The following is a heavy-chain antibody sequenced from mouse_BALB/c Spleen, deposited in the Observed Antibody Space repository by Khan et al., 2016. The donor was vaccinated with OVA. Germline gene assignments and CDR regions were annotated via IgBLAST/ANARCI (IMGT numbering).Heavy chain of an antibody. Sequence: EVQLQESGPGLVKPSQSLSLTCSVTGYSITSGYFWNWIRQFPGNKLEWMGYIRYDGDYNYNPSLKNRISIIRDTSKNQFFLRLNSVTPEDTATYNCAREVCSGPAWFTSWGQGTLLTVSA. D-gene: IGHD3-1*01. J-gene: IGHJ3*01. V-gene: IGHV3-6*02. CDR3: AREVCSGPAWFTS. CDR2: IRYDGDY. CDR1: GYSITSGYF.